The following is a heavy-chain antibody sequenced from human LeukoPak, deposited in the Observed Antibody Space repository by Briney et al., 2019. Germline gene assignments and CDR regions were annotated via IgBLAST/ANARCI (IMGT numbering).Heavy chain of an antibody. D-gene: IGHD1-7*01. CDR1: GYTFTSYG. CDR3: ARDAWNYVPFDY. V-gene: IGHV1-18*01. Sequence: GASVKVSCKASGYTFTSYGISWVRQAPGQGREWMGWIGAYNGNTNYAQKLQGRVTMTTDTSTSTAYMELRSLRSDDTAVYYCARDAWNYVPFDYWGQGTLVTVSS. J-gene: IGHJ4*02. CDR2: IGAYNGNT.